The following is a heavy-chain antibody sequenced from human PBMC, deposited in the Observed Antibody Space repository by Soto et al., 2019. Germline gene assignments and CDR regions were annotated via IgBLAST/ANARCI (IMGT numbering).Heavy chain of an antibody. Sequence: SETLSLTCAVYGGSFSGYYWSWIRQPPGKGLEWIGEINHSGSTNYNPSLKSRVTISVDTSKNQFSLKLGSVTAADTAVYYCARGFIGYGYYYGMDVWGQGTTVTVSS. V-gene: IGHV4-34*01. D-gene: IGHD5-18*01. CDR3: ARGFIGYGYYYGMDV. CDR1: GGSFSGYY. CDR2: INHSGST. J-gene: IGHJ6*02.